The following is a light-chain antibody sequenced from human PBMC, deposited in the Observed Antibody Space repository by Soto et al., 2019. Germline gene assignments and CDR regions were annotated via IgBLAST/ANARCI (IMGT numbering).Light chain of an antibody. J-gene: IGKJ2*01. CDR1: QEISNA. V-gene: IGKV1-33*01. CDR2: DVS. CDR3: QQYDDLPYT. Sequence: DIQMIQSPSSLSASIGDRVTITCRTRQEISNALNWYQQKPGKAPKLLIYDVSHLETGVPSRFSGGGSGTDFTFTINSLQAEDIATYYCQQYDDLPYTFGQGTKLEIK.